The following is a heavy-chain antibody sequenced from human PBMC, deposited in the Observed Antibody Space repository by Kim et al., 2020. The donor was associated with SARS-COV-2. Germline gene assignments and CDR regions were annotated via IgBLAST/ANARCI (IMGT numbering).Heavy chain of an antibody. CDR1: GFTFSSYS. J-gene: IGHJ6*02. D-gene: IGHD2-21*02. Sequence: GGSLRLSCAASGFTFSSYSMNWVRQAPGKGLEWVSSISSSSSYIYYADSVKGRFTISRDNAKNSLYLQMNSLRAEDTAVYYCARAAYCGGDCYSDYYYYYGMDVWGQGTTVTVSS. CDR3: ARAAYCGGDCYSDYYYYYGMDV. V-gene: IGHV3-21*01. CDR2: ISSSSSYI.